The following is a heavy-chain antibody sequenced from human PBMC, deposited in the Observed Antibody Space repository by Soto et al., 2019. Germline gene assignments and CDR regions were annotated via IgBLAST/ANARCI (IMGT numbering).Heavy chain of an antibody. V-gene: IGHV1-69*13. CDR3: ASSPQRLFRQWELPSFDP. Sequence: SVKVSCKASGGTFSSYAISWVRQAPGQGLEWMGGIIPIFGTANYAQKFQGRVTITADESTSTAYMELSSLRSEDTAVYYCASSPQRLFRQWELPSFDPWGQGTLVTVSS. J-gene: IGHJ5*02. D-gene: IGHD1-26*01. CDR1: GGTFSSYA. CDR2: IIPIFGTA.